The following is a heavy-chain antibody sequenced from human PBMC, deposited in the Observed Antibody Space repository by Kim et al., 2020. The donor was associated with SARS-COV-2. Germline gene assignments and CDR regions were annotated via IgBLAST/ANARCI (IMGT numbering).Heavy chain of an antibody. J-gene: IGHJ4*02. V-gene: IGHV4-31*03. Sequence: SETLSLTCTVSGGSISSGGYYWSWIRQHPGKGLEWIGYIYFSGSTHYNPSLKSRVIISVDTSKKQFSLKLTSVTAADTAVYYFARGILPAAHFDYWGQGT. D-gene: IGHD2-2*01. CDR3: ARGILPAAHFDY. CDR2: IYFSGST. CDR1: GGSISSGGYY.